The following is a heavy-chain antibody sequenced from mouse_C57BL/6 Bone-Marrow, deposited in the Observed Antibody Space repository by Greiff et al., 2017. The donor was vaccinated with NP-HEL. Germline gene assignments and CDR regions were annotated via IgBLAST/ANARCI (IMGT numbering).Heavy chain of an antibody. J-gene: IGHJ2*01. V-gene: IGHV5-4*01. CDR2: ISDGGSYT. CDR1: GFTFSSYA. Sequence: EVQLQQSGGGLVKPGGSLKLSCAASGFTFSSYAMSWVRQTPEKRLEWVATISDGGSYTYYPDNVKGRFTITRDHAKNNAYLQMSHLKSEDTAMYYCARDGYYVYFDSWVQGTLSQSPQ. D-gene: IGHD2-3*01. CDR3: ARDGYYVYFDS.